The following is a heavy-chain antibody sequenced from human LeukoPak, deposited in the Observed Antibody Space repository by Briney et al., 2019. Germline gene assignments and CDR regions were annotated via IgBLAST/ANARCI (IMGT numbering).Heavy chain of an antibody. Sequence: SETLSLTCTVSGGSISSSSYYWGWIRQPPGKGLEWIGSIYYSGSTYYNPSLKSRVTISVDTSKNQFSLKLSSVTAADTAVYYCARDSVALYCSSTSCFPWGQGTLVTVSS. D-gene: IGHD2-2*01. CDR1: GGSISSSSYY. V-gene: IGHV4-39*07. J-gene: IGHJ5*02. CDR3: ARDSVALYCSSTSCFP. CDR2: IYYSGST.